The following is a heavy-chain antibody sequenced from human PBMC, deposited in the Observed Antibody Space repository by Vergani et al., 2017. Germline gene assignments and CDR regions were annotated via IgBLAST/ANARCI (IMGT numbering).Heavy chain of an antibody. CDR3: ARAGYSSSWYYFDY. CDR2: IYPGDSDT. V-gene: IGHV5-51*01. Sequence: EVQLVQSGAEVKKPGVSLKIFCKGSGYSFTSYWIGWARQMPGKGLVWMGIIYPGDSDTRYSPSFQGQVTISADKYISTAYLQWSSLKSADTAMYYCARAGYSSSWYYFDYWGRGTLVTVSS. CDR1: GYSFTSYW. D-gene: IGHD6-13*01. J-gene: IGHJ4*02.